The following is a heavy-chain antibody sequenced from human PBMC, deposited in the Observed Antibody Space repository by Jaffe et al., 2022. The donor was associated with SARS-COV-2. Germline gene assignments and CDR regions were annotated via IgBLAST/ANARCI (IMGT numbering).Heavy chain of an antibody. Sequence: QVQLVQSGAEVKKPGSSVKVSCKASGGTFSSYTISWVRQAPGQGLEWMGRIIPILGIANYAQKFQGRVTITADKSTSTAYMELSSLRSEDTAVYYCARKGNHQAGWFDPWGQGTLVTVSS. V-gene: IGHV1-69*02. CDR2: IIPILGIA. J-gene: IGHJ5*02. D-gene: IGHD2-2*01. CDR1: GGTFSSYT. CDR3: ARKGNHQAGWFDP.